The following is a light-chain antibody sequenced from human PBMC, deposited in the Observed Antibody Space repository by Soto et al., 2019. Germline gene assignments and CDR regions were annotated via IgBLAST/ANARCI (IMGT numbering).Light chain of an antibody. CDR3: QQSSNWPRT. CDR1: QFISKS. V-gene: IGKV3-15*01. Sequence: EIVMTQSPATRSVSPGASVTLSCRASQFISKSLAWYKQRTGQPPRLLIYGASTRDAGISDRLSGSGYGTELTLTISSLQSEDCAVDDCQQSSNWPRTFGQGTKVDIK. CDR2: GAS. J-gene: IGKJ1*01.